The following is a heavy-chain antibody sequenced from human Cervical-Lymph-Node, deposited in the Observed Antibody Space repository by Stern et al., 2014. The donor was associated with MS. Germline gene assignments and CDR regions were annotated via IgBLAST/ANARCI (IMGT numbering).Heavy chain of an antibody. CDR3: ARGTYYYDSSGYYYFDY. D-gene: IGHD3-22*01. Sequence: VQLVESGAEVKKPGSSVKGSCKASGGTFRSYAISWVRQAPGQGLEWTGGLIPIFGTANYAQKFQGRVTITADESTSTAYMELSSLRSEDTAVYYCARGTYYYDSSGYYYFDYWGQGTLVTVSS. CDR2: LIPIFGTA. CDR1: GGTFRSYA. J-gene: IGHJ4*02. V-gene: IGHV1-69*01.